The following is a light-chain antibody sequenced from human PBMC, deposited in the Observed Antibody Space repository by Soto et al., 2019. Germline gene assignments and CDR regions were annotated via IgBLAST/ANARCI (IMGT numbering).Light chain of an antibody. CDR1: QSISEL. J-gene: IGKJ1*01. V-gene: IGKV3-20*01. CDR2: GAS. CDR3: LHYGTGQWT. Sequence: EVVLTQSPATLSLSPGDSATLSCRASQSISELLGWYQQKPGQSPRLLISGASSRATGIPDRFSGGGSGTDFIFNITSLEPEDFAMYYCLHYGTGQWTFGQGTKVDI.